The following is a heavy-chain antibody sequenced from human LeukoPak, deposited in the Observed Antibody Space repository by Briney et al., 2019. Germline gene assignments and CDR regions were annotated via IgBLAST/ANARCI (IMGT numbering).Heavy chain of an antibody. D-gene: IGHD3-3*01. CDR2: VYYSRSS. Sequence: SSQTLSLTCTVSGSSVSSDEYYWSWVRQHPGKGLEWIGYVYYSRSSYYIPSLESRVTMSVEVSKNQFSLELRSVTAADTAVYYCARVKVLRFLEWFLDSWGQGALVTVSS. CDR1: GSSVSSDEYY. V-gene: IGHV4-31*03. CDR3: ARVKVLRFLEWFLDS. J-gene: IGHJ4*02.